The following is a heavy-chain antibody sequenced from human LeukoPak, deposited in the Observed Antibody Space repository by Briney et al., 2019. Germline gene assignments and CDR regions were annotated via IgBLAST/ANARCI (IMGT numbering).Heavy chain of an antibody. Sequence: PSETLSLTCTVSGGSISSYYWSWIRQPPGKGLEWIGSIYHNGSTYYNPSLKTRVAISVDTSKNQFSMKVYSVTAADTAMYYCSPRAQRGFDFWGQGIQVTVSS. CDR1: GGSISSYY. J-gene: IGHJ4*02. CDR3: SPRAQRGFDF. V-gene: IGHV4-59*04. CDR2: IYHNGST.